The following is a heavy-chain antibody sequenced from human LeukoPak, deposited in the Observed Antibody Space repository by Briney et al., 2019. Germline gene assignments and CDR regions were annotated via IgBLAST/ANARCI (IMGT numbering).Heavy chain of an antibody. CDR2: INPSGGST. CDR1: GYTFTSYY. J-gene: IGHJ6*02. D-gene: IGHD6-19*01. V-gene: IGHV1-46*01. Sequence: ASVKVSCKASGYTFTSYYMHWVRQAPGQGLEWMGIINPSGGSTSYAQKFQGRVTITADESTSTAYMELSSLRSEDTAVYYCASPSLGAQWLGTPYYYYYYGMDVWGQGTTVTVSS. CDR3: ASPSLGAQWLGTPYYYYYYGMDV.